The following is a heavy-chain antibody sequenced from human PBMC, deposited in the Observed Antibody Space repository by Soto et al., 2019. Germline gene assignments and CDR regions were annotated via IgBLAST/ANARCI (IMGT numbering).Heavy chain of an antibody. CDR2: ISYDGSNK. J-gene: IGHJ5*02. CDR3: AKIPIAVAAINWFDP. Sequence: QVQLVESGGGVVQPGRSLRLSCAASGFTFSSYGMHWVRQAPGKGLEWVEVISYDGSNKYYADSVKGRFTISRDNSKNALYLQMNSLRAEDTAVYYCAKIPIAVAAINWFDPWGQGTLVTVSS. V-gene: IGHV3-30*18. CDR1: GFTFSSYG. D-gene: IGHD6-19*01.